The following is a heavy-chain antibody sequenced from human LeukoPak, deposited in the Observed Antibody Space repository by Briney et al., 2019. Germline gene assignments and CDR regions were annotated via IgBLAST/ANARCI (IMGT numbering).Heavy chain of an antibody. CDR3: ASGNILTGYGYYFDY. J-gene: IGHJ4*02. D-gene: IGHD3-9*01. Sequence: SETLSLTCTVSGCSVSSGSYYWSWIRQPPGKGLEWIGYIYYSGSTNYNPSLKSRVTISVDTSKNQFSLKLSSVTAADTAVYYCASGNILTGYGYYFDYWGQGTLVTVSS. V-gene: IGHV4-61*01. CDR2: IYYSGST. CDR1: GCSVSSGSYY.